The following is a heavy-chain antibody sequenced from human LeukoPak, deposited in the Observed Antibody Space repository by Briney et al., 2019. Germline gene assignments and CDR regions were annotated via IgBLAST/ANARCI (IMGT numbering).Heavy chain of an antibody. Sequence: GESLKISCKASGYSFPNSWISWVRQMPGKGLEWMGIIYPGDSDTRYSPSFQGQVTISADKSINTAYLQWSSLKASDTAIYYCARFYGAKGDYWGQGALVTVSS. CDR1: GYSFPNSW. D-gene: IGHD4-23*01. J-gene: IGHJ4*02. CDR2: IYPGDSDT. CDR3: ARFYGAKGDY. V-gene: IGHV5-51*01.